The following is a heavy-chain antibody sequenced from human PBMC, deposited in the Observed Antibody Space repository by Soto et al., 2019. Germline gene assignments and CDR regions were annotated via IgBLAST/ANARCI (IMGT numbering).Heavy chain of an antibody. CDR1: GFTFSSYA. V-gene: IGHV3-23*01. CDR2: ISGSGGST. D-gene: IGHD1-26*01. J-gene: IGHJ1*01. CDR3: MARLYDVVGVLELFHH. Sequence: SGFTFSSYAMSWFRQAPGKGLEWVSAISGSGGSTYYADSVKGQVTISADKSTSTAYLQWSSLKASDTAMYFCMARLYDVVGVLELFHHWGQGTLVTVSS.